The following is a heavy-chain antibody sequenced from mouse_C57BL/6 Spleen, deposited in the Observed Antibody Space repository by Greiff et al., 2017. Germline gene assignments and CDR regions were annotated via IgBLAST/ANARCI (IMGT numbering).Heavy chain of an antibody. D-gene: IGHD1-1*01. Sequence: EVKLQESGGDLVKPGGSLKLSCAASGFTFSSYGMSWVRQTPDKRLEWVATISSGGSYTYYPDSVKGRFTISRDNAKNTLYLQMSSLKSEDTAMYYCARDTTYYAMDYWGQGTSVTVSS. CDR3: ARDTTYYAMDY. V-gene: IGHV5-6*01. J-gene: IGHJ4*01. CDR1: GFTFSSYG. CDR2: ISSGGSYT.